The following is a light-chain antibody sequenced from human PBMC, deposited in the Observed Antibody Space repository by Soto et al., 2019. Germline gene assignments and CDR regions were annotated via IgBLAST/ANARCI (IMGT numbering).Light chain of an antibody. CDR3: QQYNNWPPWT. J-gene: IGKJ2*02. V-gene: IGKV3-15*01. CDR2: GAS. Sequence: EIVMTQSPATLSVSPGERATLSCRASQSVSSNLAWYQQNPGQAPRLLIDGASTRAAGSPGRFSGSGSGTGFTLTISSLQSEDFAVYYCQQYNNWPPWTCGQGTKLEIK. CDR1: QSVSSN.